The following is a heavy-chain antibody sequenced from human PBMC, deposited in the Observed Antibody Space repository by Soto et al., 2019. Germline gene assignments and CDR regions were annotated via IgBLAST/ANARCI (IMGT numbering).Heavy chain of an antibody. D-gene: IGHD6-19*01. CDR2: IYYSGST. CDR3: MVGSGWKDLDY. J-gene: IGHJ4*02. CDR1: GGSISGSSYY. V-gene: IGHV4-39*01. Sequence: QLQLQESGPGLVKPSETLSLTCTVSGGSISGSSYYWGWIRQPPGKGLEWIGNIYYSGSTYYNPSRHSRVTFSVVPSKNQFSLEVSSVTAAATAVDYCMVGSGWKDLDYWGQGTLVTVSS.